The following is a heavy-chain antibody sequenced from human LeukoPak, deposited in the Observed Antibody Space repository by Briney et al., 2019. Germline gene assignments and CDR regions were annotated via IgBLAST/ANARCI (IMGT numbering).Heavy chain of an antibody. CDR3: ARHSGGAVAGNPCDY. V-gene: IGHV3-23*01. CDR1: GFIFSTYA. Sequence: GGSLRLSCAASGFIFSTYAMSWVRQAPGKGLEWVSSISSSGEFTYYVDSAKGRFTISRDNSKSTLYLQMNSLRAEDTALYYCARHSGGAVAGNPCDYWGQGALVTASS. CDR2: ISSSGEFT. D-gene: IGHD6-19*01. J-gene: IGHJ4*02.